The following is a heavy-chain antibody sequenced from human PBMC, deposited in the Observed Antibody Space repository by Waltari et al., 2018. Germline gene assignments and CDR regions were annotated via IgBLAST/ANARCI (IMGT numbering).Heavy chain of an antibody. D-gene: IGHD3-22*01. CDR1: GYTFTTFA. Sequence: QVQLVQSGAEVKAPGASVKVSCKASGYTFTTFAMHWVRQAPGQGLEWMGWINPGNGNTKYSQKFQARVTITRDTFASTVYMDLRSLRSEDTAVYFCATNVWLPNLNFDSWGQGTLVTVSS. J-gene: IGHJ4*02. CDR3: ATNVWLPNLNFDS. CDR2: INPGNGNT. V-gene: IGHV1-3*01.